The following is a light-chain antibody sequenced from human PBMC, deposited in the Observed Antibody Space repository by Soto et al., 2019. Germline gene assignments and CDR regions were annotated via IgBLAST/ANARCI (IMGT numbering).Light chain of an antibody. J-gene: IGKJ1*01. Sequence: EIVWTQSPGTMSLSPGERATLSCRASQSVSSSYLAWYQQKPGQAPRLLLYGASTRATGIPARFSGSGSGTEFTLSINSLQSEDFAGYYCQEYDNWPPEGTFGQGTKVDIK. V-gene: IGKV3-15*01. CDR2: GAS. CDR1: QSVSSSY. CDR3: QEYDNWPPEGT.